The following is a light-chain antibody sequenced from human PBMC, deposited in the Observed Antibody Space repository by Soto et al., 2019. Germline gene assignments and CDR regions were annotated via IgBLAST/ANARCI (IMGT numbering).Light chain of an antibody. J-gene: IGLJ1*01. CDR1: SGDVGGYDY. V-gene: IGLV2-8*01. Sequence: QSALTQPPSASGSPGQSVTISCTGTSGDVGGYDYVSWYQQHPGKAPKLMIYEVTKRPLGVPDRFSGSKSGNTASLTVSGLQAEDEADYYCSSYAGSDNTYVFGPGTKVTVL. CDR3: SSYAGSDNTYV. CDR2: EVT.